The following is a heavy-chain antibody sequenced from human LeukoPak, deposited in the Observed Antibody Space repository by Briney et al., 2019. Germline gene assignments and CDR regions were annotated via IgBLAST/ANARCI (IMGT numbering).Heavy chain of an antibody. CDR2: IYYSGST. V-gene: IGHV4-30-4*01. D-gene: IGHD1-7*01. CDR3: ASHSPGTGAHYFDF. CDR1: GGSISSGDYY. Sequence: PSQTLSLTCTVSGGSISSGDYYWSWIRQPPRKGLEWIGYIYYSGSTYYNPSLKSRVTMSVDTSKNQFSLNLSSVTAADTAVYYCASHSPGTGAHYFDFWGQRTLVTVSS. J-gene: IGHJ4*02.